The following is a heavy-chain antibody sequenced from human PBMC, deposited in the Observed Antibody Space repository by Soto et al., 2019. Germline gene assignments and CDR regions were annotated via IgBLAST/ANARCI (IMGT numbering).Heavy chain of an antibody. Sequence: EVQLVESGGGVVQPGESLKLSCAGSGFTFSGSAIHWVRQASGKGLEWVARIRDNCNGYATGYAASVKGRFTISREDSKNTEFLQMSGLSTEDTAVYYCARLDATDDRAFDIWGQGTMVTVSS. J-gene: IGHJ3*02. V-gene: IGHV3-73*01. CDR3: ARLDATDDRAFDI. CDR2: IRDNCNGYAT. CDR1: GFTFSGSA. D-gene: IGHD1-1*01.